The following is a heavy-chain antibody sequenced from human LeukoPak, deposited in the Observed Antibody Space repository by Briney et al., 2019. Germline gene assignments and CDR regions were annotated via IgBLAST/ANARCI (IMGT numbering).Heavy chain of an antibody. V-gene: IGHV3-30*03. Sequence: QPGRSLRLSCAASGFTFSSYGMHWVRQAPGKGLEWVAVISYDGSNKYYADSVKGRFTISRDNSKNTLYLQMNSLRAEDTAVYYCARHSSSSPGYWGQGTLVTVSS. CDR1: GFTFSSYG. CDR2: ISYDGSNK. D-gene: IGHD6-6*01. J-gene: IGHJ4*02. CDR3: ARHSSSSPGY.